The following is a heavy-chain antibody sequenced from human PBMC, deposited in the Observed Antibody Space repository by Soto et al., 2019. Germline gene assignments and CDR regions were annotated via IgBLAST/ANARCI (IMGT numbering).Heavy chain of an antibody. CDR3: ERNRYDGYDFDY. J-gene: IGHJ4*02. D-gene: IGHD5-12*01. CDR1: SGSISSSRG. V-gene: IGHV4-4*02. CDR2: VAENVYI. Sequence: QVQLQESGPGLVKPSETLSLTCTVSSGSISSSRGWRWVRQSPGKGLEWIGEVAENVYIHCIPSLQSRITMSLDKSKNLFSLRLPSVTAADTALYSCERNRYDGYDFDYWGQGALVTVSS.